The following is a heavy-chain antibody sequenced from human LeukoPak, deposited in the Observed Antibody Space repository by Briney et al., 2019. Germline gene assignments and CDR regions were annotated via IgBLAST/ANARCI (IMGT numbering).Heavy chain of an antibody. V-gene: IGHV3-7*01. CDR2: IKQDGSET. CDR3: ARGGQAGTGDL. CDR1: GFTFRSYW. Sequence: GGSLRLSCAASGFTFRSYWMTWVRQSPGKGLEWVANIKQDGSETYHVDSVKGRFTISRDNAKDSLYLEMNSPRAEDTAVYYCARGGQAGTGDLWGQGTLVTVSS. D-gene: IGHD3-10*01. J-gene: IGHJ5*02.